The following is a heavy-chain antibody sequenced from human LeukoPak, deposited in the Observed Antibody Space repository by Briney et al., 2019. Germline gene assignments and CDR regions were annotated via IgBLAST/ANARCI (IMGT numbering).Heavy chain of an antibody. Sequence: SETLSLTCTVSGGSISSYYWSWIRQPPGKGLEWIGYIYYSGSTNYNPSLKSRVTISVDTSKNQFSLKLSSVTAADTAVYYCARALEDPALKEGYFDYWGQGTLVTVSS. J-gene: IGHJ4*02. CDR2: IYYSGST. CDR1: GGSISSYY. V-gene: IGHV4-59*01. CDR3: ARALEDPALKEGYFDY.